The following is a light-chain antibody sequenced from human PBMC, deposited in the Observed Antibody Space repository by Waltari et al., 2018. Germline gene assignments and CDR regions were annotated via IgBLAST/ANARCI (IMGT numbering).Light chain of an antibody. CDR2: DAS. Sequence: DIQMTQSPSSLSASVGDRVTITCQASQAINNYLNWYQQKPGKAPKLLIYDASNLEIGVPSRFSGGVSGTDFTVSISSLQPEDVATYYCQQLNSYPLTFGGGTKVEIK. CDR1: QAINNY. V-gene: IGKV1-33*01. CDR3: QQLNSYPLT. J-gene: IGKJ4*01.